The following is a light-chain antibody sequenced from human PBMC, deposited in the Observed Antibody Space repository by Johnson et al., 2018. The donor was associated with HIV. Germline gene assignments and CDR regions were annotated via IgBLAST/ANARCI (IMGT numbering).Light chain of an antibody. J-gene: IGLJ1*01. V-gene: IGLV1-51*02. CDR3: GAWESSRSIYV. CDR1: SSNIGNNY. CDR2: DHN. Sequence: QSVLTQPPSVSAAPGQKVTISCSGSSSNIGNNYVSWFQQLPETPPKLLIYDHNKRPSGIPDRFSGPKSGTSATLGITGLQTGDDADYYCGAWESSRSIYVFGSVTKVTVL.